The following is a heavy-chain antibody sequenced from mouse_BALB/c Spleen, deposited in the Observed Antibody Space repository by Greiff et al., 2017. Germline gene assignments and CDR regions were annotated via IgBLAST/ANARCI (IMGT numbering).Heavy chain of an antibody. CDR2: INPSTGYT. CDR3: ARSGGLLAY. Sequence: VQRVESGAELAKPGASVKMSCKASGYTFTSYWMHWVKQRPGQGLEWIGYINPSTGYTEYNQKFKDKATLTADKSSSTAYMQLSSLTSEDSAVYYCARSGGLLAYWGQGTLVTVSA. J-gene: IGHJ3*01. V-gene: IGHV1-7*01. CDR1: GYTFTSYW. D-gene: IGHD3-1*01.